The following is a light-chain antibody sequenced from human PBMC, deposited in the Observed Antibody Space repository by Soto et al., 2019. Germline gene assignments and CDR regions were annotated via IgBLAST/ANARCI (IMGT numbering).Light chain of an antibody. V-gene: IGLV1-40*01. CDR1: SSNIGARYD. J-gene: IGLJ3*02. CDR2: GNI. Sequence: QSVLTQPPSVSGAPGQRVTISCTGSSSNIGARYDVHWYQCLPGTAPKLLIYGNINRPSGVPDRFSASKSGTSATLGITGLQTGDEADYYCATWDNSPPASWVFGGGTKVTVL. CDR3: ATWDNSPPASWV.